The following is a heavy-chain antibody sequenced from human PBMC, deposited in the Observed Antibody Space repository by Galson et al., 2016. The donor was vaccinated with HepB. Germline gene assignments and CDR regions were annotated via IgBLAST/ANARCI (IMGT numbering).Heavy chain of an antibody. CDR1: GFTFSSYA. V-gene: IGHV3-23*01. J-gene: IGHJ4*02. Sequence: SLRLSCAASGFTFSSYAMNWVRQVSDKGLEWVAVVSGGSAYTYYADSVKGRFTIFRDNSKGTLYLQMNSLRVADTAVDYCARANSGWVAYDFWGQGTPVTVSS. CDR2: VSGGSAYT. D-gene: IGHD6-19*01. CDR3: ARANSGWVAYDF.